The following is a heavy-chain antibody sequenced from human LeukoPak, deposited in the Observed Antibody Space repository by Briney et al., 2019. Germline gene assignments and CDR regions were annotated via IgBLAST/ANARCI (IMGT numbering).Heavy chain of an antibody. J-gene: IGHJ3*02. D-gene: IGHD3-22*01. V-gene: IGHV4-59*01. CDR2: IYYSGST. CDR1: GGSISSYY. Sequence: SETLSLTCTVSGGSISSYYWSWIRQPPGKGLEWIGYIYYSGSTNYNPSLKSRVTMSIDTSKNQFSLKLSSVTAADTAVYYCARAANPAHSSGYSDAFDIWGQGTMVTVSS. CDR3: ARAANPAHSSGYSDAFDI.